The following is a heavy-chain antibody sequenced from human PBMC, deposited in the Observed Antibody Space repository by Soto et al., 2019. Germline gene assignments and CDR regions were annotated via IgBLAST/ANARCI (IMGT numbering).Heavy chain of an antibody. V-gene: IGHV1-3*01. Sequence: VKVSCKASGYTFTSYAMHWVRQAPGQRLEWMGWINAGNGNTKYSQKFQGRVTITRDTSASTAYMELSSLRSEDTAVYYCASLPLERRGLGTPTYYYGMDVWGQGTTVTVSS. D-gene: IGHD1-1*01. CDR1: GYTFTSYA. CDR3: ASLPLERRGLGTPTYYYGMDV. CDR2: INAGNGNT. J-gene: IGHJ6*02.